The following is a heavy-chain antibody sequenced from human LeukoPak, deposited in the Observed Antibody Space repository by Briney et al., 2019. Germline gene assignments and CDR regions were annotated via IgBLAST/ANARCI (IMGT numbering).Heavy chain of an antibody. D-gene: IGHD4-17*01. CDR2: IYYSGST. V-gene: IGHV4-61*01. CDR1: GGSVSSGSYY. CDR3: ARVHTAVTTYYFDY. J-gene: IGHJ4*02. Sequence: SETLSLTCTVSGGSVSSGSYYWSWIRQPPGKGLEWIGYIYYSGSTNYNPSLKSRVTISVDTSKNQFSLKLSSVTAADTAVCYCARVHTAVTTYYFDYWGQGTLVTVSS.